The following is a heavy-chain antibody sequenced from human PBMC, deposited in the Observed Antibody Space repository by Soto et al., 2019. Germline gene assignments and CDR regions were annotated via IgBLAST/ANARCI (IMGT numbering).Heavy chain of an antibody. Sequence: PSETLSLTCTVSGGSISSGDYYWSWIRQPPGKGLEWIGYIYYSGSTYYNPSLKSRVTISVDTSKNQFSLKLSSVTAADTAVYYCARDLIGWYYYGSGGMDVWGQGTTVTVSS. D-gene: IGHD3-10*01. CDR1: GGSISSGDYY. J-gene: IGHJ6*02. V-gene: IGHV4-30-4*01. CDR3: ARDLIGWYYYGSGGMDV. CDR2: IYYSGST.